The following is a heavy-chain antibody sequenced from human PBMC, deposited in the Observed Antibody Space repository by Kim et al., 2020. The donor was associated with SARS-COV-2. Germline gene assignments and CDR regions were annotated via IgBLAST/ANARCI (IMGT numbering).Heavy chain of an antibody. CDR3: ARERYYDILTGYYSNYYYGMDV. CDR2: ISAYNGNT. Sequence: ASVKVSCKASGYTFTSYGISWVRQAPGQGLEWMGWISAYNGNTNYAQKLQGRVTMTTDTSTSTAYMELRSLRSDDTAVYYCARERYYDILTGYYSNYYYGMDVWGQGTTVTVSS. V-gene: IGHV1-18*01. J-gene: IGHJ6*02. CDR1: GYTFTSYG. D-gene: IGHD3-9*01.